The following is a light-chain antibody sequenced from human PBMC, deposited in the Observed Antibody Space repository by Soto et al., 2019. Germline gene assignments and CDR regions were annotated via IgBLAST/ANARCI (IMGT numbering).Light chain of an antibody. CDR1: TSNIGENT. V-gene: IGLV1-44*01. CDR2: VTD. CDR3: AAWDVTLNGHV. Sequence: QSMLTQPPSVSGTLGQWVTISCSGSTSNIGENTVAWFQQLPGTAPKVLIYVTDRRPSGVPDRFSGSKSGTSAYLAISGLQSEDEADYYCAAWDVTLNGHVFGTGNKITVL. J-gene: IGLJ1*01.